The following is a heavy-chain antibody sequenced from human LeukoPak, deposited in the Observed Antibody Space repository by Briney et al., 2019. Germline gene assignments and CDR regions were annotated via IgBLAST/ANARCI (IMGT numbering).Heavy chain of an antibody. D-gene: IGHD4-11*01. CDR1: GGSISSSSYY. Sequence: SETLSLTCTVSGGSISSSSYYWGWIRQPPGKGLEWIGYIYYSGSTYYNPSLQSRVTISVDTSKSQFSLRLSSVTAADTAVHYCARLVTTQGNWFDPWGQGTLVTVSS. J-gene: IGHJ5*02. CDR3: ARLVTTQGNWFDP. V-gene: IGHV4-30-4*08. CDR2: IYYSGST.